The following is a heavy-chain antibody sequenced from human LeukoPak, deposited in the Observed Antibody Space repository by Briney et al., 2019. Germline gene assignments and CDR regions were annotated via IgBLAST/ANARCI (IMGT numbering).Heavy chain of an antibody. CDR2: ISSAGTII. D-gene: IGHD6-19*01. V-gene: IGHV3-30-3*01. CDR1: GFTFGTYS. CDR3: AKDHRWLVDY. J-gene: IGHJ4*02. Sequence: GRSLRLSCAASGFTFGTYSMHWVRQTPGKGLEWVAIISSAGTIINYADSVRGRFSISRDNSRNTLYLQMDSLRTEDTAVYYCAKDHRWLVDYWGQGTLVTVSS.